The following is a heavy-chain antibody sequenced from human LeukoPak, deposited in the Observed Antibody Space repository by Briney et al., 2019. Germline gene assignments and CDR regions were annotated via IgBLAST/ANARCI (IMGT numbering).Heavy chain of an antibody. CDR1: GFTFSSYA. V-gene: IGHV3-23*01. CDR2: ISGSGGST. J-gene: IGHJ6*02. D-gene: IGHD1-26*01. Sequence: PGGSLRLSCAASGFTFSSYAMSWVRQAPGKGLEWVSAISGSGGSTCYADSVKGRFTISRDNSKNTLYPQMNSLRAEDTAVYYCASPRGAGYYYYGMDVWGQGTTVTVSS. CDR3: ASPRGAGYYYYGMDV.